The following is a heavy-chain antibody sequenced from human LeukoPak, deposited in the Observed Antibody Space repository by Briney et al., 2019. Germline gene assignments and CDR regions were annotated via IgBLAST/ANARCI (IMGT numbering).Heavy chain of an antibody. V-gene: IGHV3-30*18. Sequence: GRSLRLSCAASGFTFSSYGMHWVRQAPGKGLEWVAVISYDGSNKYYADSVKGRFTISRDNSKNTLYLQMNSLRAEDTAVYYCAKDSLRFLEWLSSGPYGMDVWGLGTTVTVSS. CDR3: AKDSLRFLEWLSSGPYGMDV. J-gene: IGHJ6*02. CDR2: ISYDGSNK. D-gene: IGHD3-3*01. CDR1: GFTFSSYG.